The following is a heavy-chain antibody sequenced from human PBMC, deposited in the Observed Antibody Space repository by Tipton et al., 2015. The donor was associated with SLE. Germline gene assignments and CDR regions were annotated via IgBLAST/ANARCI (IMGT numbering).Heavy chain of an antibody. D-gene: IGHD3-10*01. J-gene: IGHJ4*02. CDR2: IYSTGNT. CDR1: ADSISNYY. Sequence: TLSLTCNVSADSISNYYWNWIRQSPGKGLEWIGYIYSTGNTNYNPSLASRVTISLDTAKNQFSLRLSSVTAADTAVYYCARDSGRGSGSYYKDWGQGTLVTVSS. V-gene: IGHV4-4*08. CDR3: ARDSGRGSGSYYKD.